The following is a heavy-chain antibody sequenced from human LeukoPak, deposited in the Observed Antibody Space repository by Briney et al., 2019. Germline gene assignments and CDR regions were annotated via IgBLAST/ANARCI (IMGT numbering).Heavy chain of an antibody. CDR2: FDPEDGET. Sequence: ASVKVSCKVSGYTLTELSMHWVRQAPGKGLEWMGGFDPEDGETIYAQKFQGSVTMTEDTSTDTAYMELSSLRSEDTAVYYCATQYYYDSSGYFSRASGAFDIWGQGTMVTVSS. D-gene: IGHD3-22*01. V-gene: IGHV1-24*01. CDR1: GYTLTELS. CDR3: ATQYYYDSSGYFSRASGAFDI. J-gene: IGHJ3*02.